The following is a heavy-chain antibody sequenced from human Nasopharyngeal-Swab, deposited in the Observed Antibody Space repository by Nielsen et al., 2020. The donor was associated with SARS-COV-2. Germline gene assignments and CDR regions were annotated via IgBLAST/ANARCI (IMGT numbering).Heavy chain of an antibody. V-gene: IGHV3-74*01. CDR1: GFTFGTYW. Sequence: GESLKISCAASGFTFGTYWMHWVRQAPGKGLEWVSRINGDGSSTGDADSVKGRFTVSRDNAKNTLYLQMNSLRAEDTAVYYCARGYAAMGFFDYWGQGTLVTVSS. CDR3: ARGYAAMGFFDY. CDR2: INGDGSST. D-gene: IGHD2-2*01. J-gene: IGHJ4*02.